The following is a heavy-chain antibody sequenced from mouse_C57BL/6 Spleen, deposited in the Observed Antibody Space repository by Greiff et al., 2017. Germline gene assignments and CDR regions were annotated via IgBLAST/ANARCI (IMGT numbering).Heavy chain of an antibody. V-gene: IGHV2-2*01. CDR1: GFSLTSYG. CDR3: ASTYYYGSSYGFAY. D-gene: IGHD1-1*01. Sequence: QVQLQQSGPGLVQPSQSLSITCTVSGFSLTSYGVHWVRQSPGKGLEWLGVLWSGGSTDYNAAFISRLSISKDNSKSQVFFKMNRLRAYDTAIYYCASTYYYGSSYGFAYWGQGTLVTVSA. CDR2: LWSGGST. J-gene: IGHJ3*01.